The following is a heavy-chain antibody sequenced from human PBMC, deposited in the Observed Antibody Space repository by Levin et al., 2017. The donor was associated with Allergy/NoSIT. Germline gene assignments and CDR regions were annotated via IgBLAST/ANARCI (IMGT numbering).Heavy chain of an antibody. J-gene: IGHJ4*02. V-gene: IGHV3-48*01. CDR2: ISSSSSII. CDR1: GFIVSDYG. D-gene: IGHD5-18*01. CDR3: ARENSYGYRY. Sequence: GASVKVSCAASGFIVSDYGLNWVRQAPGKGLEWVSYISSSSSIIQYADSVKGRFTISRDNAKNSMYLQMDSLRAEDTAVYYCARENSYGYRYWGQGTPVTVSS.